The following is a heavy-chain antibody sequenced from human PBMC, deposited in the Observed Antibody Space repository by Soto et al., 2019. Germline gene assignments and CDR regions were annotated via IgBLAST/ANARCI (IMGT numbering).Heavy chain of an antibody. CDR2: TIPMFVST. J-gene: IGHJ6*02. D-gene: IGHD6-6*01. CDR3: VRGRERAARGTSLYHYSAMDV. V-gene: IGHV1-69*01. Sequence: QVQLVQSGAEVKKPGSSVKVSCKASGGTLSNYAINWVRQSPGQGLEWMGGTIPMFVSTNYAQKFQGRVTISSVEPTRTVYLELSSLRSEDTAVYYCVRGRERAARGTSLYHYSAMDVWGQGTTVIVSS. CDR1: GGTLSNYA.